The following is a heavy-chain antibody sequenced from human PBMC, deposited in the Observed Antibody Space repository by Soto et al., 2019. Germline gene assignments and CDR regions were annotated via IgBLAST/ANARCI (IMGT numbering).Heavy chain of an antibody. CDR1: GFTFSSYA. V-gene: IGHV3-30-3*01. CDR3: AGGADSSGYHFDS. CDR2: ISYDGSNK. Sequence: QVQLLESGGGVVQPGRSLRLACAASGFTFSSYAMHWVRQAPGKGLEWVTIISYDGSNKFYADSVKGRFTISRDNFKNTLYLQMNSLTPEDTAVYYCAGGADSSGYHFDSWGQGPRVTVSS. D-gene: IGHD3-22*01. J-gene: IGHJ4*02.